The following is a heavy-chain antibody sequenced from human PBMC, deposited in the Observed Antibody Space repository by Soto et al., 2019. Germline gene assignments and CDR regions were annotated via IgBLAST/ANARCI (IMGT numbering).Heavy chain of an antibody. CDR1: GDTFKNCV. J-gene: IGHJ6*02. CDR3: AAELGFGKLSVV. CDR2: IIPLFVTT. V-gene: IGHV1-69*01. Sequence: QVQVVQSGVEVRRPGSSVKVSCKASGDTFKNCVISWVRQAPGQGLEWMGGIIPLFVTTDFAPRFQGRLTITADESTTTAYMELSRLRSEDTATYYCAAELGFGKLSVVWGQGTTVIVSS. D-gene: IGHD3-10*01.